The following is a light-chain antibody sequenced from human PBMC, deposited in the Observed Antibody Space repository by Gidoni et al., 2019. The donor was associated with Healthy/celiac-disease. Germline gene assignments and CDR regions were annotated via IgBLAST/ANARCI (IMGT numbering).Light chain of an antibody. CDR1: QSVSSY. J-gene: IGKJ4*01. CDR3: QQRSNWLT. CDR2: DAS. Sequence: EIVLTQSPATLSLSPGERATLSCRASQSVSSYLAWYQQKPCHAPRLLIYDASNRATGIPARFSGSGSGTDFTLTISSLEPEDFAVYYCQQRSNWLTFGGGTKVEIK. V-gene: IGKV3-11*01.